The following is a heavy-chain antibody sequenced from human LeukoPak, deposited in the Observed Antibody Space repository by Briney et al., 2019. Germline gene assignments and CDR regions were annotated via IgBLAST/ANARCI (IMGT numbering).Heavy chain of an antibody. D-gene: IGHD6-6*01. CDR3: AKPKTRGSSSSPLVY. CDR1: GFTFSSYA. CDR2: ISGSGGST. Sequence: GGSLRLSCAASGFTFSSYAMNWVRQAPGKGLEWVSAISGSGGSTYYADSVKGRFTISRDNSKNTLYLQMNSLRAEDTAVYYCAKPKTRGSSSSPLVYWGQGTLVTVSS. J-gene: IGHJ4*02. V-gene: IGHV3-23*01.